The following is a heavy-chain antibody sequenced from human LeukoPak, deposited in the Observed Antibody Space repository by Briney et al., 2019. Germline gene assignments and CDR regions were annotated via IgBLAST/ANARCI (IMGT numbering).Heavy chain of an antibody. D-gene: IGHD3-22*01. CDR3: ARVGNHYDSSGDYYEY. J-gene: IGHJ4*02. CDR1: GYTFTSNY. V-gene: IGHV1-46*01. Sequence: ASVKVSCKASGYTFTSNYIHWVRQAPGQGLEWMGMIYPRDGSTSYAQKFQGRVTMTRDTSTSTVYMELSSLRSEDTAVYYCARVGNHYDSSGDYYEYWGQGTLVTVSS. CDR2: IYPRDGST.